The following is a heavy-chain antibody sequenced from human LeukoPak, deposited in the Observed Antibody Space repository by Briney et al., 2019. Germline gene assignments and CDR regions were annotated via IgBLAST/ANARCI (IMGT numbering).Heavy chain of an antibody. CDR1: GCSFSSYA. CDR3: ARGGGYDGLYFDY. D-gene: IGHD6-19*01. Sequence: SGGSLRLSCAASGCSFSSYAMSWVRQAPGKGLEWVSAISGSAGSTYSADSVKGRFTISRDNSKNTLYLQMNSLRAEDAAVYYWARGGGYDGLYFDYWGQGTLVTVPS. J-gene: IGHJ4*02. CDR2: ISGSAGST. V-gene: IGHV3-23*01.